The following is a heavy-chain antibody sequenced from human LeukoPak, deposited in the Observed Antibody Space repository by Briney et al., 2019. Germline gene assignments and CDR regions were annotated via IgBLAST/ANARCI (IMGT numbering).Heavy chain of an antibody. CDR1: GVSISSSSYY. Sequence: SETLSLTCTVSGVSISSSSYYWGWIRQPPGKGLEWIGSIYYSGSTYYNPSLKSRVTISVDTSKNQFSLKLSSVTAADTAVYYCASGDYGDYGSYDYWGQGTLVTVSS. CDR3: ASGDYGDYGSYDY. J-gene: IGHJ4*02. D-gene: IGHD4-17*01. V-gene: IGHV4-39*07. CDR2: IYYSGST.